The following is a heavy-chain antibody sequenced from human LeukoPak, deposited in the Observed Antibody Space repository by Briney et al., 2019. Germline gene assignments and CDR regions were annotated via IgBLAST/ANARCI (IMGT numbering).Heavy chain of an antibody. CDR3: TRRTLVVGSRGGFDP. Sequence: ALVKVSCKASGGTFSSYAINWVRQATGQGLEWMGWMDPNSGNTGYAQNFQGRVTITRNTSISTAYVELSSLRSEDTAVYYCTRRTLVVGSRGGFDPWGQGTLVTVSS. CDR1: GGTFSSYA. D-gene: IGHD1-26*01. V-gene: IGHV1-8*03. CDR2: MDPNSGNT. J-gene: IGHJ5*02.